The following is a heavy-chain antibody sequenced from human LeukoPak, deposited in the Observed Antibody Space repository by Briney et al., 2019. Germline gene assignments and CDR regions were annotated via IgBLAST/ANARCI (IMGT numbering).Heavy chain of an antibody. D-gene: IGHD6-19*01. Sequence: GGSLRLSCAVSRFTFNNAWMSWVRQAPGKGLEWVSYISSSSSTIYYADSVKGRFTVSRDNAKNSLYLQMNSLRAEDTAVYYCIVLAVTATLGFDYWGQGTLVTVSS. CDR3: IVLAVTATLGFDY. CDR1: RFTFNNAW. V-gene: IGHV3-48*01. CDR2: ISSSSSTI. J-gene: IGHJ4*02.